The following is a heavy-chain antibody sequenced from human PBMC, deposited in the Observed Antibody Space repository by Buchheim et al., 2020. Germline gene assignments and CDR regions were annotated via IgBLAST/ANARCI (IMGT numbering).Heavy chain of an antibody. V-gene: IGHV3-23*01. D-gene: IGHD6-19*01. CDR1: GFTFSSYA. Sequence: EVQLLESGGGLVQPGGSLRLSCAASGFTFSSYAMSWVRQAPGKGLEWVSAISGSGGSTYYADSVKGRFTISRDNSKNKLYLQMNSLRAEDTAVYYCAKDSSSGYATGDYGMDVWGQGTT. CDR2: ISGSGGST. J-gene: IGHJ6*02. CDR3: AKDSSSGYATGDYGMDV.